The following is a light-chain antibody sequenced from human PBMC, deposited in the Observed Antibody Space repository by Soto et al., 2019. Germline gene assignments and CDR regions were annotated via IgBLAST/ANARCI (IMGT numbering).Light chain of an antibody. CDR2: DVS. CDR1: SSDIGGYNY. J-gene: IGLJ1*01. CDR3: SSYTSTSTLYV. V-gene: IGLV2-14*03. Sequence: QSALTQPAFVSGSPGQSITISCTGTSSDIGGYNYVSWYQQHPGKVPKLIIYDVSNRPSGVSDRFSGSKSGNAASLTISGLQAEDEADYYCSSYTSTSTLYVFGTGTKLTVL.